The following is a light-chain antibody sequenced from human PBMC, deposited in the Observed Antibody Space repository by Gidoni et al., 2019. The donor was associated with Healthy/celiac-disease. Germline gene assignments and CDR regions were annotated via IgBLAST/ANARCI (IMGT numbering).Light chain of an antibody. CDR3: QQRSNWPPGYT. CDR1: QLVSSY. CDR2: DAS. Sequence: EIVLTQSPATLSLSPGERATLSCRSRQLVSSYLAWYPQKPGQAPSLLIYDASNRATGIPARFSGSGSGTDFTLTISSLEPEDFAVYYCQQRSNWPPGYTFGQGTKLEIK. J-gene: IGKJ2*01. V-gene: IGKV3-11*01.